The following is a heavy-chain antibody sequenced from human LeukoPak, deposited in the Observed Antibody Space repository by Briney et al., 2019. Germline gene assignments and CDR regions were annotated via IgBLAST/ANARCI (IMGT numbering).Heavy chain of an antibody. V-gene: IGHV4-4*07. J-gene: IGHJ6*03. CDR1: GDSISSYY. D-gene: IGHD3-10*01. CDR2: IYTSGST. CDR3: ARGVKGYYGSGSYYGYYYMDV. Sequence: SETLSLTCTVSGDSISSYYWSWIRQPAGKGLEWIGRIYTSGSTNYNPSLKSRVTISVDTSKNQFSLKLSSVTAADTAVYYCARGVKGYYGSGSYYGYYYMDVWGKGTTVTVSS.